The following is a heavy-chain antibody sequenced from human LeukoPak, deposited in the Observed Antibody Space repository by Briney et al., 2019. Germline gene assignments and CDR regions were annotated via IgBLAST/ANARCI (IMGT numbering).Heavy chain of an antibody. V-gene: IGHV4-31*03. D-gene: IGHD4-17*01. J-gene: IGHJ6*02. CDR1: GGSLSSGGYY. CDR2: IYYSEST. Sequence: SETLSLTCTVFGGSLSSGGYYWSWIRQHPGKGLEWIGYIYYSESTYYNPCLKSRVTISVDTSKNQFSLKLSAVTAADTAVYYCARDVVTTVTARGIDVWGQGTTVTVSS. CDR3: ARDVVTTVTARGIDV.